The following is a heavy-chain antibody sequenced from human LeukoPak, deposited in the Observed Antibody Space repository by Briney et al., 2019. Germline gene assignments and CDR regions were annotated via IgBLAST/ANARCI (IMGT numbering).Heavy chain of an antibody. CDR3: ASSPNFYYYYMDV. Sequence: PSETLSLTCAVSGGSISSYYWSWIRQPAGKGLEWIGRIYSNGITEYNPSLKSRLTMSVDTSKKEFSLKLSSVTAADTGVYFCASSPNFYYYYMDVWGKGTPVTVSS. V-gene: IGHV4-4*07. CDR1: GGSISSYY. J-gene: IGHJ6*03. CDR2: IYSNGIT.